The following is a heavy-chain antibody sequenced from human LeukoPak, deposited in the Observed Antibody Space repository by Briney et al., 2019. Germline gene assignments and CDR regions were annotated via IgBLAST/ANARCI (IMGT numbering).Heavy chain of an antibody. CDR2: IYYSGST. D-gene: IGHD3-10*01. V-gene: IGHV4-39*07. CDR3: ARSLHPASRVCFDY. CDR1: GGSISSSSYY. J-gene: IGHJ4*02. Sequence: RPSETLSLTCTVSGGSISSSSYYWGWIRQPPGKGLEWIGSIYYSGSTYYNPSLKSRVTISVDTSKNQFSLKLSSVTAADTAVYYCARSLHPASRVCFDYWGQGTLVTVSS.